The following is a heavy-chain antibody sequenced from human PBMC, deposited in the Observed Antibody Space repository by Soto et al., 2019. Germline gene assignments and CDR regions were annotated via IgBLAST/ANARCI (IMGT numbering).Heavy chain of an antibody. V-gene: IGHV4-61*08. CDR2: IYYSGST. D-gene: IGHD3-16*01. CDR1: GGSISSGGYY. Sequence: SETLSLTCTVSGGSISSGGYYWSWIRQHPGKGLEWIGYIYYSGSTNYNPSLKSRVTISVDTSKNQFSLKLSSVTAADTAVYYCARADTRGGMNWFDPWGQGTMVTVAS. J-gene: IGHJ5*01. CDR3: ARADTRGGMNWFDP.